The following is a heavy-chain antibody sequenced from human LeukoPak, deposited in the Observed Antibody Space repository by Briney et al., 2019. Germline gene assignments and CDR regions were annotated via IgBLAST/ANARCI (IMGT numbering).Heavy chain of an antibody. CDR2: ISYDGSNK. Sequence: GGSLRLSCTASGFTFSHYGVHWVRQAPGKGLEWVAVISYDGSNKYYADSVKGRFTISRDNSKNTLYLQMNSLRAEDTAVYYCARGPHIAARQDYWGQGTLVTVSS. J-gene: IGHJ4*02. CDR3: ARGPHIAARQDY. V-gene: IGHV3-30*03. D-gene: IGHD6-6*01. CDR1: GFTFSHYG.